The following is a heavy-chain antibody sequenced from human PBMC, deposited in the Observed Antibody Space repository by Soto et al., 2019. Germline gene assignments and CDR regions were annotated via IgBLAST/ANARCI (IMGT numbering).Heavy chain of an antibody. D-gene: IGHD1-26*01. Sequence: ASVKVSCKASGGTFSSYAISWVRQAPGQGLEWMGGIIPIFGTANYAQKFQGRVTITADESTSTAYMELSSLRSEDTAVYYCASEEIVGATYGNYYYGMDVWGQGTTVTVSS. CDR1: GGTFSSYA. V-gene: IGHV1-69*13. CDR3: ASEEIVGATYGNYYYGMDV. CDR2: IIPIFGTA. J-gene: IGHJ6*02.